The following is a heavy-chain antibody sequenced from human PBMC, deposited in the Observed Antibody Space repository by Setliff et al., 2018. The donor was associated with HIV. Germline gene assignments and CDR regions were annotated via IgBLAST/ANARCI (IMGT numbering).Heavy chain of an antibody. Sequence: SVKVSCKASGGAFSSYAINWVRQAPGQGLEWMGGIIPVFDTPNYAQKFQGRATITADESTSTSSMELSSLRSEDTGVYYCARVPAGVAYSDYWGQGTLVTVS. CDR1: GGAFSSYA. V-gene: IGHV1-69*13. J-gene: IGHJ4*02. CDR2: IIPVFDTP. CDR3: ARVPAGVAYSDY. D-gene: IGHD2-15*01.